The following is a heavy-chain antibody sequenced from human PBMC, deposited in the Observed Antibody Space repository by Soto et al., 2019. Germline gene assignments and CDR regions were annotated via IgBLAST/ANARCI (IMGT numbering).Heavy chain of an antibody. Sequence: QVQLVESGGGVVQPGRSLRLSCAASGFTFSNYAMHWVRQAPGKGLEWVAVISYDGRSKYYADSVKGRFTISRDNSKNTRYLQMNSLGAEDTAVYYCARYVNYGDYFSYAFDIWGQGTMVTVSS. J-gene: IGHJ3*02. D-gene: IGHD4-17*01. CDR3: ARYVNYGDYFSYAFDI. CDR2: ISYDGRSK. V-gene: IGHV3-30*04. CDR1: GFTFSNYA.